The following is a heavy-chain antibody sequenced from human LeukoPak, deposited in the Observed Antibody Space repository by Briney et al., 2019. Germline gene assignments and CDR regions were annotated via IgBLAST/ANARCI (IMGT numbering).Heavy chain of an antibody. CDR2: ISYDGSNK. Sequence: GGSLRLSCAASGFTFSSYAMHWVRQAPGKGLEWVAGISYDGSNKYYSDSVKGRFTISRDNSKNTLYLQMNSLRAEDTAVYYCARSGMIVVVTSDYWGQGTLVTVSS. CDR1: GFTFSSYA. V-gene: IGHV3-30*04. CDR3: ARSGMIVVVTSDY. D-gene: IGHD3-22*01. J-gene: IGHJ4*02.